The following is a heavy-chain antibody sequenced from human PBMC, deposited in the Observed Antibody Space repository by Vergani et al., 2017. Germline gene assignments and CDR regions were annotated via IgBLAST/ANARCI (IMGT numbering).Heavy chain of an antibody. Sequence: QVTLRESGPALVKPTQTLTLTCTFSGFSLSTSGMCVSWIRQPPGKALEWLALIDWDDDKYYSTSLKTRLTISKDTSKNQVVLTMTNMDPVDTATYFCAGLRGECCGGDGYAFDYWGRGTGAPVSS. J-gene: IGHJ4*02. CDR3: AGLRGECCGGDGYAFDY. D-gene: IGHD2-21*02. CDR1: GFSLSTSGMC. V-gene: IGHV2-70*01. CDR2: IDWDDDK.